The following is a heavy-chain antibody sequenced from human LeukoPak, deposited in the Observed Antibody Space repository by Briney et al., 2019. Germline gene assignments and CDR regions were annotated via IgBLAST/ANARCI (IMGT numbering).Heavy chain of an antibody. CDR1: GGSFSTYY. V-gene: IGHV4-59*01. J-gene: IGHJ6*02. CDR2: IYYSGST. CDR3: ARENYYYGIDV. Sequence: PSEILSLTCTVSGGSFSTYYWSWIRQPPGTGLEWVGYIYYSGSTNYNPSLKSRVTTSVDTSKNQFSLKMSSVTAADTAVYYCARENYYYGIDVWGQGTTVTVSS.